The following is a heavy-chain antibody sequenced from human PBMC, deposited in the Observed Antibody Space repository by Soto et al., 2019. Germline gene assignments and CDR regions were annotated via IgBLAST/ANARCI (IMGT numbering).Heavy chain of an antibody. CDR3: ARGAPNTVVNPTAY. CDR2: ISSSSSYI. Sequence: GGSLRLSCAASGFTFSSYSMNWVRQAPGKGLEWVSSISSSSSYIYYADSVKGRFTISRDNAKNSLYLQMNSLRAEDTAVYYCARGAPNTVVNPTAYWGQGSLVTVSS. D-gene: IGHD2-21*01. J-gene: IGHJ4*02. V-gene: IGHV3-21*01. CDR1: GFTFSSYS.